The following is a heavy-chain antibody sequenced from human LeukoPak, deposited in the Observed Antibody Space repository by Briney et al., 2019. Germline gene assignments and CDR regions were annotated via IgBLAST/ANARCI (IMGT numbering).Heavy chain of an antibody. V-gene: IGHV3-21*01. J-gene: IGHJ4*02. CDR3: ASPANSGSYYFSDY. CDR1: GFSFSGYG. CDR2: ISSSSSYI. Sequence: GGSLRLSCAASGFSFSGYGMHWVRQAPGKGLEWVSSISSSSSYIYYADSVKGRFTISRDNAKNSLYLQMNSLRAEDTAVYYCASPANSGSYYFSDYWGQGTLVTVSS. D-gene: IGHD1-26*01.